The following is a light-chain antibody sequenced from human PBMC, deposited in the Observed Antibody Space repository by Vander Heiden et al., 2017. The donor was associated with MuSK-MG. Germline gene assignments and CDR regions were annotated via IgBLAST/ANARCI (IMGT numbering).Light chain of an antibody. CDR3: QQLNNSPIT. V-gene: IGKV1-9*01. CDR1: QGISSY. CDR2: AAS. Sequence: DIQLTQSPSFLSASVGDRVTITCRASQGISSYLAWYQQKPGKAPKLLIYAASTLQSGVPSRFSGSGSGTEFTLTISSLQPEDFATYYCQQLNNSPITFGQATRLEIK. J-gene: IGKJ5*01.